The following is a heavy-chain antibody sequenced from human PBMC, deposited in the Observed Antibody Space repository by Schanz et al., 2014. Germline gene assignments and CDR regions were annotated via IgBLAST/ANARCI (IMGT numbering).Heavy chain of an antibody. J-gene: IGHJ4*02. CDR1: GYTFTTYY. Sequence: QVQLLQSGAEVKKPGASMKVSCKASGYTFTTYYMLWVRQAPGQGLEWMGIINPSGGSTRYGQKFQGRITVTTDTSTSTVYLELSSLRSGDTAVYYCARDRLECGAECYSVEVFEIWGQGTLVIVSS. CDR3: ARDRLECGAECYSVEVFEI. CDR2: INPSGGST. D-gene: IGHD2-21*01. V-gene: IGHV1-46*01.